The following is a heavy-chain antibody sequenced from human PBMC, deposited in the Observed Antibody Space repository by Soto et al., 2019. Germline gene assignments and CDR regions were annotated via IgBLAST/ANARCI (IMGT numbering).Heavy chain of an antibody. CDR1: GGSINNYY. V-gene: IGHV4-59*01. J-gene: IGHJ6*03. CDR3: ARDLGGYYTAGQFFYYMDV. D-gene: IGHD3-3*01. Sequence: SETLSLTCTVSGGSINNYYWSWIRQPPGKGLEWIGYIHYSGRSTLYSPSLKSRASILIDTSKSQFSLKLTSVTAADSAVYFCARDLGGYYTAGQFFYYMDVWGKGTTVTVSS. CDR2: IHYSGRST.